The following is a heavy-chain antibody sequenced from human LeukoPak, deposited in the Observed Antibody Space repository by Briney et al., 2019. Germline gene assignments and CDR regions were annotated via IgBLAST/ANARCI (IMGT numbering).Heavy chain of an antibody. D-gene: IGHD4-23*01. Sequence: PGGSLRLSCAASGFTVSSNYMSWVRQAPGKGLEWVSAISGSGGSTYYADSVKGRFTISRDNSKNTLYLQMSSLRAEDTALYYCANWGLYGGNSDYWGQGTLVTVSS. J-gene: IGHJ4*02. CDR1: GFTVSSNY. V-gene: IGHV3-23*01. CDR3: ANWGLYGGNSDY. CDR2: ISGSGGST.